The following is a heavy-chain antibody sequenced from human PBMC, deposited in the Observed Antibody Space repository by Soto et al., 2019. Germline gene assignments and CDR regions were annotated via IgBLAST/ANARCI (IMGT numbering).Heavy chain of an antibody. J-gene: IGHJ5*02. CDR2: IYYSGST. Sequence: PSETLSLTCTVSGGSISSYYWSWIRQPPGKGLEWIGYIYYSGSTNYNPSIKSRVTISVDTSKNQFSLKLSSVTAADTAVYYCARVGGINWFDPWGQGTLVTVSS. CDR1: GGSISSYY. D-gene: IGHD3-16*01. V-gene: IGHV4-59*12. CDR3: ARVGGINWFDP.